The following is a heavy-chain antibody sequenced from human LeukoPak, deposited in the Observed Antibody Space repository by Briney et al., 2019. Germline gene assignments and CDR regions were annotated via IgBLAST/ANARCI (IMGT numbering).Heavy chain of an antibody. V-gene: IGHV4-59*13. CDR2: IYHSGST. J-gene: IGHJ6*03. CDR3: ARVHLEAANYYYYYYMDV. D-gene: IGHD6-13*01. CDR1: GGSIRSNF. Sequence: SETLSLTCTVSGGSIRSNFWSWIRQPPGRGLEWIGYIYHSGSTNYNPSLKSRVTISVDTSKNQFSLQLSSVTPADTAVYYCARVHLEAANYYYYYYMDVWGKGTTVTVSS.